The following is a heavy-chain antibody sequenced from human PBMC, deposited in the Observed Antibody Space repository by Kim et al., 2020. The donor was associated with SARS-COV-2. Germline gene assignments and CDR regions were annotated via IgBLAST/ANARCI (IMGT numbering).Heavy chain of an antibody. CDR3: AREGSGSYNWLDP. Sequence: RDSQNFQGRVTITRDTSATTAYMELSSLTSKDTAVYYCAREGSGSYNWLDPWGQGTLVTVSS. J-gene: IGHJ5*02. V-gene: IGHV1-3*01. D-gene: IGHD3-10*01.